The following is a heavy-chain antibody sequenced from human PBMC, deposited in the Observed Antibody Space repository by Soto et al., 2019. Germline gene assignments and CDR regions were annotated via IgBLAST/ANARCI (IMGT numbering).Heavy chain of an antibody. Sequence: SGPTLVNPTQTLTLTCTFSGFSLSTSGMRVSWIRQPPGKALEWLARIDWDDDKFYSTSLKTRLTISKDTSKNQVVLTMTNMDPVDTATYYCARMPGYYDSSGYLAGYFDYWGQGTLVTVSS. V-gene: IGHV2-70*04. D-gene: IGHD3-22*01. CDR3: ARMPGYYDSSGYLAGYFDY. CDR1: GFSLSTSGMR. J-gene: IGHJ4*02. CDR2: IDWDDDK.